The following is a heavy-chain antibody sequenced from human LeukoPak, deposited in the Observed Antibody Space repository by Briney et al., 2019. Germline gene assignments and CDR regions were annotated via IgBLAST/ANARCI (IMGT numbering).Heavy chain of an antibody. Sequence: SVKVSCKASGGTFSSYAINWMRQAPGQGLEWMGRIIPMFDIANYAQKLKGRVTITADKSTSTVYMDLSSLRSEDTAVYYCAAAKDPIVVVPAATHGVFHYWGQGTLVTVSS. D-gene: IGHD2-2*01. CDR1: GGTFSSYA. J-gene: IGHJ4*02. CDR2: IIPMFDIA. V-gene: IGHV1-69*04. CDR3: AAAKDPIVVVPAATHGVFHY.